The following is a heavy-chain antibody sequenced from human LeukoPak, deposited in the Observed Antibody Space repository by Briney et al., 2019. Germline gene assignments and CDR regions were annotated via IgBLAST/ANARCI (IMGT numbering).Heavy chain of an antibody. Sequence: GASVKVSCKASGYTFTGYYMHWVRQAPGQGLEWMGWINPNSGGTNYAQKFQGRVTMTRDTSISTAYMELSRLRSDDTAVYYCARDLGPVGSGWYSNYYYYMDVWGKGTTVTVSS. V-gene: IGHV1-2*02. CDR2: INPNSGGT. D-gene: IGHD6-19*01. CDR1: GYTFTGYY. J-gene: IGHJ6*03. CDR3: ARDLGPVGSGWYSNYYYYMDV.